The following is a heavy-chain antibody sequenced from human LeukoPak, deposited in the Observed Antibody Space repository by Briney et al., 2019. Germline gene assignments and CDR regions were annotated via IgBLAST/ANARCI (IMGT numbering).Heavy chain of an antibody. Sequence: GSVKVSCKASGYTFTSYYMHWVRQAPGQGLEWMGIINPSGGSTSYAQKFQGRVTMTRDTSTSTVYMGLSSLRSEDTAVYYCAREGGDIVVVVAATSHNWFDPWGQGTLVTVSS. D-gene: IGHD2-15*01. CDR3: AREGGDIVVVVAATSHNWFDP. CDR1: GYTFTSYY. CDR2: INPSGGST. J-gene: IGHJ5*02. V-gene: IGHV1-46*01.